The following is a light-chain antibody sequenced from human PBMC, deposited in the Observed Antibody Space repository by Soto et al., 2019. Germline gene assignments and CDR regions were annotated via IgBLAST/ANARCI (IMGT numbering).Light chain of an antibody. CDR2: AAS. Sequence: DIQLTQSPSLLSASVGDRVTVTCRASQVISNYLAWYQQKPGKAPQLLISAASTLQGGVPSRFSGSGSGTEFTLTISSLQPEDFATYYCPYLKSYPLTFGGGTKVDIK. CDR3: PYLKSYPLT. J-gene: IGKJ4*01. V-gene: IGKV1-9*01. CDR1: QVISNY.